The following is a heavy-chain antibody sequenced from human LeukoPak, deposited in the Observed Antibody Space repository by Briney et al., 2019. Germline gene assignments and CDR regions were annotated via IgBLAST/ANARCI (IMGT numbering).Heavy chain of an antibody. J-gene: IGHJ3*02. D-gene: IGHD5-18*01. CDR3: ARERGPAWIQLWADDAFDI. V-gene: IGHV4-61*09. CDR1: GGSISSGSYY. Sequence: PSETLSLTCTVSGGSISSGSYYWRWIRQPAGKGLEWIGHIYTSGSTNYNPSLKSRVTISVDTSKNQFSLKLSSVTAADTAVYYCARERGPAWIQLWADDAFDIWGQGTMVTVSS. CDR2: IYTSGST.